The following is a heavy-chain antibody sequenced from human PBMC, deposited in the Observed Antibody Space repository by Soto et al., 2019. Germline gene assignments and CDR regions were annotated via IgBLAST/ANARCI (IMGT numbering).Heavy chain of an antibody. D-gene: IGHD5-12*01. CDR3: ANLRVATSKDY. J-gene: IGHJ4*02. CDR2: ISNSGNTI. V-gene: IGHV3-48*03. Sequence: GGSLRLSCAASGFIFSNYEMNWVRQAPGKGLEWVSYISNSGNTIYYADSVKGRFIISRDNAKSSLYLQMNSLRAEDTAVYYCANLRVATSKDYWGQGTPVT. CDR1: GFIFSNYE.